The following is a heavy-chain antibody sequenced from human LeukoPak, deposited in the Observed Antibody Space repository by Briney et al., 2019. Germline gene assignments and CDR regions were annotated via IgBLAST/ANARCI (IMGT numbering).Heavy chain of an antibody. CDR2: IYHSGST. J-gene: IGHJ5*02. D-gene: IGHD3/OR15-3a*01. CDR3: ARARGPNWFDP. V-gene: IGHV4-30-2*01. Sequence: SETLSLTCTVSGGSISSYSWSWIRQPPGKGLEWIGYIYHSGSTYYNPSLKSRVTISVDRSKNQFSLKLSSVTAADTAVYYCARARGPNWFDPWGQGTLVTVSS. CDR1: GGSISSYS.